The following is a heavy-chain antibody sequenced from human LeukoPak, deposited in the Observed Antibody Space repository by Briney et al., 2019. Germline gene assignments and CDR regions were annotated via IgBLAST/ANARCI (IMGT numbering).Heavy chain of an antibody. D-gene: IGHD3-10*02. CDR2: ISGSGGST. CDR3: AKVSTFGELPDYFDC. V-gene: IGHV3-23*01. CDR1: GFTFSSYG. J-gene: IGHJ4*02. Sequence: PGGSLRLSCAASGFTFSSYGMSWVRQAPGKGLEWVPAISGSGGSTYYADSVKGRFTISRDNSKNTLYLQMNSLRAEDTAVYYCAKVSTFGELPDYFDCWGQGTLVTVSS.